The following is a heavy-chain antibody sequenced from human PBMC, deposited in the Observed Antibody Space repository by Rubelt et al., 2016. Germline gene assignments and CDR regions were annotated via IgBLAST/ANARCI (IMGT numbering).Heavy chain of an antibody. CDR2: INHSEST. Sequence: QVQLQQWGAGLLKPSETLSLTCAVYGGSFSGYYWSWIRQPPGKGLEWIGEINHSESTNYNPSLKSRVTISVDTSKNQFSLKCVLVTAADTAVYYWSRRPVVVSAMRADAFDIWGQGTMVTVSS. CDR1: GGSFSGYY. CDR3: SRRPVVVSAMRADAFDI. J-gene: IGHJ3*02. D-gene: IGHD2-21*01. V-gene: IGHV4-34*01.